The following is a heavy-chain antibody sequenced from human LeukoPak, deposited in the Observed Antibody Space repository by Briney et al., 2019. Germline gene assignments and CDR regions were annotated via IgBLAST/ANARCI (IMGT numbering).Heavy chain of an antibody. CDR3: ARLRYDCWSSYHELYFDY. CDR2: ITHSGST. J-gene: IGHJ4*02. V-gene: IGHV4-34*01. D-gene: IGHD3-3*01. CDR1: GGSFSGYY. Sequence: PSETLSLTCAVYGGSFSGYYWSWIRQPPGKWLEWIGEITHSGSTNYNPPLKSRVTISVDTSKNQFSLKLSSVTAADTAVYYCARLRYDCWSSYHELYFDYWGQGTLVTVSS.